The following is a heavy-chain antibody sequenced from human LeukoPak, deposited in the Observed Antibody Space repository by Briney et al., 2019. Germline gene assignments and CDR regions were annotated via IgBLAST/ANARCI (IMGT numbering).Heavy chain of an antibody. D-gene: IGHD6-19*01. CDR1: GFIVSNYE. CDR3: ATSLSGWGTYHYMDV. J-gene: IGHJ6*03. CDR2: IASDGSI. Sequence: GGSLRLSCEASGFIVSNYEMNLVRLAPGKGLQWISFIASDGSINYADSVKGRFTLSRDSATNSLYLHMNSLRAEDTAVYYCATSLSGWGTYHYMDVWGKGTAVTISS. V-gene: IGHV3-48*03.